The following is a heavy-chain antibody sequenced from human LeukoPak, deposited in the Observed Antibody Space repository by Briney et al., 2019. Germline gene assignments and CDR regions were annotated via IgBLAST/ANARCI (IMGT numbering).Heavy chain of an antibody. CDR3: ASRAVAGNYFQH. V-gene: IGHV1-46*01. Sequence: ASVKVSCKASGYTFTSYYVHWVRQAPGQGLEWMGIINPSGGSTSYAQKFQGRVTMTRDTSTSTVYMELSSLRSEDTAVYYCASRAVAGNYFQHWGQGTLVTVSS. D-gene: IGHD6-19*01. CDR2: INPSGGST. J-gene: IGHJ1*01. CDR1: GYTFTSYY.